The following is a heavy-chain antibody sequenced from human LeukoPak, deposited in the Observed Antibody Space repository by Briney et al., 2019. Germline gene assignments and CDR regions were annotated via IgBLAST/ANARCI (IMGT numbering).Heavy chain of an antibody. V-gene: IGHV1-18*01. D-gene: IGHD6-13*01. Sequence: GASVKVSCKASGYTFTNYGITWVRQAPGQGLEWMGWINANNGDINYAQNLQGRVTMTRDTSTSTAYMEVRSLRSDDTAVYHCARGPIAAAGDYWGQGTLVTVSS. CDR3: ARGPIAAAGDY. CDR2: INANNGDI. CDR1: GYTFTNYG. J-gene: IGHJ4*02.